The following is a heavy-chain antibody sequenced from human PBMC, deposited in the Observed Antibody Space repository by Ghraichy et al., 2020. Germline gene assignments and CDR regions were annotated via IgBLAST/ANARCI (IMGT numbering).Heavy chain of an antibody. CDR3: ARVSAADINYFYYYYYMDV. CDR2: IYHSGTT. D-gene: IGHD6-13*01. J-gene: IGHJ6*03. CDR1: GYSISSGYY. V-gene: IGHV4-38-2*02. Sequence: PQTLSLTCTVSGYSISSGYYWGWIRQPPGKGLEWIGSIYHSGTTYYNPSLKSRVTISVDTSKNQFSLRLNSVTAADTAVFYCARVSAADINYFYYYYYMDVWGKGTTVTVSS.